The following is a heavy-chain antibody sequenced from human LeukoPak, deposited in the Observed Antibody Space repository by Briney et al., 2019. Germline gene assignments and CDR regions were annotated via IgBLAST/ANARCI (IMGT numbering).Heavy chain of an antibody. D-gene: IGHD3-22*01. J-gene: IGHJ4*02. CDR1: GYTFTSYG. Sequence: ASVKVSCKASGYTFTSYGISWVRQAPGQGLEWMGWISAYNGNTNYAQKLQGRVTMTTDTSTSTAYMELRSLRSDDTAVYYCARDRYYYDSSGYYLLFDYWGQGTLVTVSS. CDR3: ARDRYYYDSSGYYLLFDY. V-gene: IGHV1-18*01. CDR2: ISAYNGNT.